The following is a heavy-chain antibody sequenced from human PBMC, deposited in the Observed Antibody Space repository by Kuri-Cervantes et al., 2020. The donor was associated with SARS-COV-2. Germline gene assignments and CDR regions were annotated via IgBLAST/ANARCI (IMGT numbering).Heavy chain of an antibody. CDR3: ARGMGRYSSSFDY. CDR1: GFTFSSYS. V-gene: IGHV3-48*01. J-gene: IGHJ4*02. Sequence: LSLTCAASGFTFSSYSMNWVRQAPGKGLEWVSYISSSSSTIYYADSVKGQFTISRDNAKNSLYLQMNSLRAEDTAVYYCARGMGRYSSSFDYRGQGTLVTVSS. D-gene: IGHD6-6*01. CDR2: ISSSSSTI.